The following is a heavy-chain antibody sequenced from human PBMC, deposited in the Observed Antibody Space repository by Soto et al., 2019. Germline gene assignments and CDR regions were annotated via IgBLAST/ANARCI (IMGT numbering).Heavy chain of an antibody. CDR1: GFTFSSYG. D-gene: IGHD5-12*01. J-gene: IGHJ6*02. CDR2: ISYDGSNK. CDR3: AKARGYYYYGMDV. Sequence: GGSLRLSCAASGFTFSSYGMHWVRQAPGKGPEWVAVISYDGSNKYYADSVKGRFTISRDNSKNTLYLQMNSLRAEDTAVYYCAKARGYYYYGMDVWGQGTTVTVSS. V-gene: IGHV3-30*18.